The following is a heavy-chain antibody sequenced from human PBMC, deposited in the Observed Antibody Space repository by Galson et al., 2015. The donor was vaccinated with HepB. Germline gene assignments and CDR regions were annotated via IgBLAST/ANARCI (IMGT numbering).Heavy chain of an antibody. J-gene: IGHJ6*03. CDR2: IIPLFGTT. CDR1: GGSFSSYA. CDR3: ATSYCGGDCYSWKYYDYYMDV. D-gene: IGHD2-21*02. Sequence: SVKVSCKASGGSFSSYAISWVRQAPGQGLEWMGGIIPLFGTTNYAQMFQGRVTITADASTSTAYMELSSLRSEDTAVYYYATSYCGGDCYSWKYYDYYMDVWGKGTTVTVSS. V-gene: IGHV1-69*13.